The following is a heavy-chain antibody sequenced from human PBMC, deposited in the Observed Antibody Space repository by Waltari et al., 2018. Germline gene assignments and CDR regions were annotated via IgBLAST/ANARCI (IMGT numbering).Heavy chain of an antibody. CDR1: GGSISSHY. D-gene: IGHD6-13*01. CDR2: IYYSGST. V-gene: IGHV4-59*11. CDR3: ARGSSWYSYFDY. J-gene: IGHJ4*02. Sequence: QVQLQESGPGLVKPSETLSLTCTVSGGSISSHYWSWIRQPPGKGLEWIGSIYYSGSTYYNPSLKSRVTISVDTSKNQFSLKLSSVTAADTAVYYCARGSSWYSYFDYWGQGTLVTVSS.